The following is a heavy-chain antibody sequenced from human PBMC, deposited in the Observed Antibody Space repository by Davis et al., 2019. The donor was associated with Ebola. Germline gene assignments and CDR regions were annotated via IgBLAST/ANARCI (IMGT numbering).Heavy chain of an antibody. CDR1: GFTFSSYA. CDR2: INGRDGST. J-gene: IGHJ4*02. CDR3: VNPLYYYQSSVTGY. Sequence: GESLKISCAASGFTFSSYAMSWVRQAPGKGLEWVSAINGRDGSTYYADSVKGRFTISRDNSKNTLYLQMNSLRVEDTAVHYCVNPLYYYQSSVTGYWGQGTLVTVSS. D-gene: IGHD3-22*01. V-gene: IGHV3-23*01.